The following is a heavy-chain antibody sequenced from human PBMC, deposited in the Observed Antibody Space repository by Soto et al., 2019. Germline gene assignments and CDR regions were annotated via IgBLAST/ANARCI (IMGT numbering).Heavy chain of an antibody. CDR1: GFSLSTSGVG. D-gene: IGHD3-10*01. Sequence: GSGPTLVNPTQTLTLTCTFSGFSLSTSGVGVGWIRQPPGKALEWLALIYWDDDKRYSPSLKSRLTITKDTSKNQVVLTMTNMDPVDTATYYCAHTRITMVRGVKVWYFQHWGQGTLVTVSS. V-gene: IGHV2-5*02. CDR3: AHTRITMVRGVKVWYFQH. J-gene: IGHJ1*01. CDR2: IYWDDDK.